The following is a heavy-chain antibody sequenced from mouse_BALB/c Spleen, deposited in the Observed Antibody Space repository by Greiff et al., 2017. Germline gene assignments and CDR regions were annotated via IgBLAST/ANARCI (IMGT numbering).Heavy chain of an antibody. CDR1: GFTFSSYT. V-gene: IGHV5-12-2*01. Sequence: EVKLVESGGGLVQPGGSLKLSCAASGFTFSSYTMYWVRQTPEKRLEWVAYISNGGGSTYYPDTVKGRFTISRDNAKNTLYLQMSSLKSEDTAMYYCARHDYGNYYFDYWGQGTTLTVSS. CDR3: ARHDYGNYYFDY. CDR2: ISNGGGST. D-gene: IGHD2-1*01. J-gene: IGHJ2*01.